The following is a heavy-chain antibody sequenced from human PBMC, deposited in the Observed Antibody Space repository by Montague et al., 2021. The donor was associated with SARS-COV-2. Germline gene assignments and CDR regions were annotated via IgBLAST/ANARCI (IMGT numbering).Heavy chain of an antibody. CDR2: IYYSAST. J-gene: IGHJ5*02. V-gene: IGHV4-39*01. CDR3: ARRSTGLVPPFDP. Sequence: SETLSLTCDVSGDSIRSSSYYWVWICQPPGRGLEWFMNIYYSASTKYNPSLKSRVTMYVDKSKNSFSLHLIHVTAADTAVYYCARRSTGLVPPFDPWGQGTLVIVSS. D-gene: IGHD3/OR15-3a*01. CDR1: GDSIRSSSYY.